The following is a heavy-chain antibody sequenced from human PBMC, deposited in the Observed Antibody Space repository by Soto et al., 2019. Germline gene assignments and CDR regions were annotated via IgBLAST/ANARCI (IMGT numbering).Heavy chain of an antibody. J-gene: IGHJ4*02. V-gene: IGHV4-31*03. D-gene: IGHD5-12*01. CDR3: ASIEMASIK. CDR1: GASIRSCGYY. CDR2: IYYTGST. Sequence: SETLSLTCSVSGASIRSCGYYWSWIRKSPGKGLEWIGHIYYTGSTFYSPSLKSRLTISLDTPKNQFSLDLNSVTTADTAMYYCASIEMASIKWGRGTLVTVSS.